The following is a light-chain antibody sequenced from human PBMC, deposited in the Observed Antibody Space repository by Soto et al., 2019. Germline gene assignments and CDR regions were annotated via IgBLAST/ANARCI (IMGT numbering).Light chain of an antibody. J-gene: IGLJ2*01. Sequence: QSALTQPPSVSGSPGQSVTISCTGTSSDVGAYNFVSWYQQHPGKAPKLIIYDVSKRPSGVPDRFSGSKSANTASLTISGLQAEDESDYYCCSYAGTYTVFGGGTKLTVL. CDR2: DVS. V-gene: IGLV2-11*01. CDR3: CSYAGTYTV. CDR1: SSDVGAYNF.